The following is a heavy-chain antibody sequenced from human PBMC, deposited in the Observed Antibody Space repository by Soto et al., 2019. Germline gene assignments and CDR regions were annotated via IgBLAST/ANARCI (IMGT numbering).Heavy chain of an antibody. CDR3: ATNDYSNQMGPEGYYGMDV. CDR1: GYTLTELS. CDR2: FDPEDGET. D-gene: IGHD4-4*01. Sequence: ASVKVSCKVSGYTLTELSMHWVRQAPGKGLEWMGGFDPEDGETIYAQKFQGRVTMTEDTSTDTAYMELSSLRSEDTAVYYCATNDYSNQMGPEGYYGMDVWGQGTTVTVSS. J-gene: IGHJ6*02. V-gene: IGHV1-24*01.